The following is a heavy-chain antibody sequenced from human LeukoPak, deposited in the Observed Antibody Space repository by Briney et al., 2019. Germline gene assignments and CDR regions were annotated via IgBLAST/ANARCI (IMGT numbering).Heavy chain of an antibody. V-gene: IGHV3-23*01. Sequence: SGGSLRLSCAGPEFTLISYALSWVRQAPGKGLEWVSGITGNGVSTYYADSVKGRFTISRDNSKNTLYLQMNSLRDEDTAVYYCAKGLGVDNWFDPWGQGTLVTVSS. CDR3: AKGLGVDNWFDP. CDR1: EFTLISYA. J-gene: IGHJ5*02. CDR2: ITGNGVST.